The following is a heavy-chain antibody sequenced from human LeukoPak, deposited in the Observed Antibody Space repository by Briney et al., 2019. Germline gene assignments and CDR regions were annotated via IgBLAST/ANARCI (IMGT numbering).Heavy chain of an antibody. V-gene: IGHV3-74*01. D-gene: IGHD3-22*01. CDR2: IDVDGSRT. Sequence: GGSLRLSRAASGLTFSTSWMHWVRQAAGKGLMWVSCIDVDGSRTSYADSVKGPFTPSRNNAKNTLYLQMNSLRAEDTAMYYCARAFNYFDSRGRRWFDPWGEGTLVTVSS. J-gene: IGHJ5*02. CDR3: ARAFNYFDSRGRRWFDP. CDR1: GLTFSTSW.